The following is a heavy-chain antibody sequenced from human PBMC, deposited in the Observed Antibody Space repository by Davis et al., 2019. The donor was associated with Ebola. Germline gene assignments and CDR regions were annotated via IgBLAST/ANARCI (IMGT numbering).Heavy chain of an antibody. J-gene: IGHJ5*02. CDR2: INPNSGGT. CDR1: GYTFTGYY. V-gene: IGHV1-2*06. D-gene: IGHD1-26*01. Sequence: ASVKVSCKASGYTFTGYYMHWVRQAPGQGLEWMGRINPNSGGTNYAQKFQGRVTITADESTSTAYMELSSLRSEDTAVYYCARARRELLLDWFDPWGQGTLVTVSS. CDR3: ARARRELLLDWFDP.